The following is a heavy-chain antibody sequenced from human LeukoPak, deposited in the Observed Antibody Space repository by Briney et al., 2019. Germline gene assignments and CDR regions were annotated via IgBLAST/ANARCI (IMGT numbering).Heavy chain of an antibody. Sequence: GGSLRLSCAASGFTFISYAMTWVRQTPGKGLEWVSGISGSGVSTYYADFVKGRFTISRDNSKNTLYLQMNSLRAEDTAVYFCAKDKSLGLPTYFDYWGQRTDVTVSS. V-gene: IGHV3-23*01. CDR3: AKDKSLGLPTYFDY. CDR2: ISGSGVST. J-gene: IGHJ4*02. CDR1: GFTFISYA. D-gene: IGHD3-16*01.